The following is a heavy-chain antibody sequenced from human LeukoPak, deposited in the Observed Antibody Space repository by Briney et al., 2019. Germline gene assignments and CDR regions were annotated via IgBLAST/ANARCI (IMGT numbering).Heavy chain of an antibody. CDR3: ALLSNDSSGYYSRTDAFDI. CDR2: IYYSGST. Sequence: SETLSLTCTVSGGSISSSSYYWGWIRQPPGKGLEWIGSIYYSGSTYYNPSLKSRVTISVDTSKNQFSLKLSSVTAADTAVYYCALLSNDSSGYYSRTDAFDIWGQGTMVTVSS. D-gene: IGHD3-22*01. J-gene: IGHJ3*02. V-gene: IGHV4-39*01. CDR1: GGSISSSSYY.